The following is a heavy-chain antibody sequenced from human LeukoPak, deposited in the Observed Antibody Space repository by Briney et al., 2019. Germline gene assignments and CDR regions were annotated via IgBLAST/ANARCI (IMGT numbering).Heavy chain of an antibody. CDR3: AKGTTRPYAGSWFDP. J-gene: IGHJ5*02. CDR1: GFTFSSYA. V-gene: IGHV3-9*03. D-gene: IGHD2-2*01. Sequence: GGSLRLSCAASGFTFSSYAMSWVRQAPGKGLEWVSGISWNSGSIGYADSVKGRFTISRDNAKNSLYLQMNSLKPEDMALYYCAKGTTRPYAGSWFDPWGQGTLVTVSS. CDR2: ISWNSGSI.